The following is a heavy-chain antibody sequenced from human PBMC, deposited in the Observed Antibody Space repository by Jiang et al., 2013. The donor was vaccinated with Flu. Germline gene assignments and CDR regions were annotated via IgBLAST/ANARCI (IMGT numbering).Heavy chain of an antibody. CDR1: GFTFSSYT. J-gene: IGHJ4*02. CDR2: ITSSSSYI. V-gene: IGHV3-21*01. CDR3: ASQYCSGGSCYLSWDY. Sequence: VQLLESGGGLVKPGGSLRVSCAASGFTFSSYTMNWVRQAPGKGLEWVSSITSSSSYIYYADSVKGRFTISRDNAKNSLYLQMNSLRDEDTAVHFCASQYCSGGSCYLSWDYWGRGTLVTVSS. D-gene: IGHD2-15*01.